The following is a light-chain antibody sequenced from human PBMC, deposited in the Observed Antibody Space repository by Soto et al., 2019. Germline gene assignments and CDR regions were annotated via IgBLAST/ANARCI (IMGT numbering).Light chain of an antibody. V-gene: IGLV2-14*01. CDR1: MRDVGAYNL. CDR3: SAYTARSTLV. CDR2: EVR. Sequence: QSALTQPASVSGSAGQSITISCSGTMRDVGAYNLVSWYQQHPGTAPKLIIYEVRNRPSSISSRFSGSRSGNTASLTISGLQSEDEGDYYRSAYTARSTLVFGGGTKLTVL. J-gene: IGLJ3*02.